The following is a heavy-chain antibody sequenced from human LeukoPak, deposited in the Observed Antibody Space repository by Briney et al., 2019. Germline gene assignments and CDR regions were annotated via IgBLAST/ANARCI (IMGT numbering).Heavy chain of an antibody. CDR2: LYSSGYT. Sequence: SVLYSSGYTKYADSVKGRFSISRDTSENTLSLQMNSLRAEDTAVYYCARGHERYSYGYSDYWGQGTLVTVSS. V-gene: IGHV3-66*01. J-gene: IGHJ4*02. D-gene: IGHD5-18*01. CDR3: ARGHERYSYGYSDY.